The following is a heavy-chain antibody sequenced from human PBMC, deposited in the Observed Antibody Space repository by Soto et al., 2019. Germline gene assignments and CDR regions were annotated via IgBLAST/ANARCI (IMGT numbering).Heavy chain of an antibody. CDR1: GGTFSSYA. J-gene: IGHJ5*02. Sequence: ASVKVSCKASGGTFSSYAISWVRQAPGQGLEWMGGIIPIFGTANYAQKFQGRVTITADESTSTAYMELSSLRSEDTAVYYCAREVVVVPAAIPWFDPWGQGTLVTVSS. CDR3: AREVVVVPAAIPWFDP. CDR2: IIPIFGTA. V-gene: IGHV1-69*13. D-gene: IGHD2-2*02.